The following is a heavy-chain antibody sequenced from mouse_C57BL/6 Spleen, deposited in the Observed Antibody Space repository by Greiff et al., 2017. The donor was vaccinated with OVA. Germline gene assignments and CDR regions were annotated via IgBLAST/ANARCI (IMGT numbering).Heavy chain of an antibody. J-gene: IGHJ1*03. D-gene: IGHD2-3*01. CDR2: IDPSGSET. V-gene: IGHV1-52*01. CDR3: ARAGDGYPWCFDV. CDR1: GYTFTSYW. Sequence: QVQLQQPGAELVRPGSSVKLSCKASGYTFTSYWMHWVKQRPIQGLEWIGNIDPSGSETPYKQKLKDKPTLTVYKYSSTAYMQLSSLTSEDSAVYYWARAGDGYPWCFDVWGTGTTVTVSS.